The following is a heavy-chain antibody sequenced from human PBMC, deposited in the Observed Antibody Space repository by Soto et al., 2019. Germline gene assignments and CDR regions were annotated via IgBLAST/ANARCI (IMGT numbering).Heavy chain of an antibody. D-gene: IGHD3-22*01. Sequence: SETLSLTCTVSGGSISSYYWSWIRQPPGKGLEWIGYIYYSGSTNYNPSLKSRVTISVDTSKNQFSLKLSSVTAADTAVYYCAATNPGYYYDSSGYKVWGQGTLVTSPQ. CDR3: AATNPGYYYDSSGYKV. V-gene: IGHV4-59*01. CDR1: GGSISSYY. CDR2: IYYSGST. J-gene: IGHJ4*02.